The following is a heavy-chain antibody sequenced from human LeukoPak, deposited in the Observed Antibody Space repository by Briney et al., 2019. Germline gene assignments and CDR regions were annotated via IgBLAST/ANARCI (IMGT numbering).Heavy chain of an antibody. CDR3: APEAPIFQY. J-gene: IGHJ1*01. Sequence: SETLSLTCTVSGYSISSGYYWGWIRPPPGKGLEWIGSIYHSGSTYYNPSLKSRVTISVDTSKNHFSLNLTSVTAADTAVYYCAPEAPIFQYWGQGTLVTVSS. D-gene: IGHD3-3*01. CDR1: GYSISSGYY. V-gene: IGHV4-38-2*02. CDR2: IYHSGST.